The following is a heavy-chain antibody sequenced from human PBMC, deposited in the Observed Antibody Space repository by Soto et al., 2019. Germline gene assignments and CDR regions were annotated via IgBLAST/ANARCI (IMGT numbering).Heavy chain of an antibody. CDR1: GFTFSSYG. D-gene: IGHD5-12*01. Sequence: GGSLRLSCAASGFTFSSYGMSWVRQAPGKGLEWVSGITGNGTSTFYADSVKGRFTISRDNSKNTLYLQMNSLRAEDTAVYYCTKDVYRYSPNYFDYWGLGTLVTVSS. J-gene: IGHJ4*02. V-gene: IGHV3-23*01. CDR2: ITGNGTST. CDR3: TKDVYRYSPNYFDY.